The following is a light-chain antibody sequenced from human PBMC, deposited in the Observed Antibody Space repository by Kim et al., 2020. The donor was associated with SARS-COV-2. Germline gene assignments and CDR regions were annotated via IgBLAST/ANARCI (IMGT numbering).Light chain of an antibody. CDR3: QQDGSSPYT. CDR1: QSVSSDY. J-gene: IGKJ2*01. Sequence: LSPGERATLSCRASQSVSSDYIAWYQQKPGQAPRVFIYGASSRATGIPDRFSGSGSGTDFTLTISRLEPEDLAVYYCQQDGSSPYTFGQGTKLEI. CDR2: GAS. V-gene: IGKV3-20*01.